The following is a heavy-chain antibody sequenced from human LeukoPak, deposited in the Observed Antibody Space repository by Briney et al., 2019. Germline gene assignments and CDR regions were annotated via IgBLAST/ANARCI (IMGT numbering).Heavy chain of an antibody. V-gene: IGHV3-48*01. CDR2: ISSSSGTI. Sequence: PGGSLRLSCAASGFTFSTYNMNWVRQAPGKGLEWVSYISSSSGTIYYADSVQGRFTISRDNAKNLLYLQMNSLRAEDTAVYYCARRLTASGKHYFDYWGQGTLVTVSS. D-gene: IGHD6-13*01. CDR1: GFTFSTYN. CDR3: ARRLTASGKHYFDY. J-gene: IGHJ4*02.